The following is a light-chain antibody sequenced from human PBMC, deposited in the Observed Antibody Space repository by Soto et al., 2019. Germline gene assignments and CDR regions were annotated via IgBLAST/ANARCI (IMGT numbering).Light chain of an antibody. J-gene: IGLJ1*01. Sequence: QSVLTQPASVSGSPGQSITIACTGTSSDVGGYKHVSWYQHHPGKAPKLMIYEVSNRPSGVSNRFSGSKSGYTASLTISGLQAEDEADYYCNSQRSSGTRVFGTGTKVTV. CDR1: SSDVGGYKH. CDR2: EVS. V-gene: IGLV2-14*01. CDR3: NSQRSSGTRV.